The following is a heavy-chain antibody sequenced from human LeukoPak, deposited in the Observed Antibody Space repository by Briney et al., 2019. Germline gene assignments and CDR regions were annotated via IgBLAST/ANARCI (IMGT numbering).Heavy chain of an antibody. D-gene: IGHD6-19*01. CDR1: GGSISSSSYY. Sequence: SETLSLTCTVSGGSISSSSYYWGWIRQPPGKGLEGIVSIYYSGSTYYNPSLKSRVTISVDTSKNHFSLKLSSVTAADTAVYYCAITAETVAGNWFDPWGQGTLVTVSS. V-gene: IGHV4-39*01. CDR2: IYYSGST. CDR3: AITAETVAGNWFDP. J-gene: IGHJ5*02.